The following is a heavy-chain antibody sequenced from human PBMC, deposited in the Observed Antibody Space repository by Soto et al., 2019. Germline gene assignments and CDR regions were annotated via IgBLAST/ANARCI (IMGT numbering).Heavy chain of an antibody. CDR2: ISGSGGST. D-gene: IGHD3-10*01. CDR1: GFTFSSYA. J-gene: IGHJ4*02. CDR3: AKDPGGITMVRGVF. V-gene: IGHV3-23*01. Sequence: EVQLLESGGGLVQPGGSLTLSCAASGFTFSSYAMSWVRQAPGKGLEWVSAISGSGGSTYYADSVKGRFTISRDNSKNTLYLQMNSLRAEDTAVYYCAKDPGGITMVRGVFWGQGTLVTVSS.